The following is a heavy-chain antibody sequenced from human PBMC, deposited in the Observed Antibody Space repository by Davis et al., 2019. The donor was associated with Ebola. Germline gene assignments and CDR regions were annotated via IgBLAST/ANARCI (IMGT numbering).Heavy chain of an antibody. V-gene: IGHV3-7*01. J-gene: IGHJ4*02. CDR3: ARDKAVVVILDY. CDR1: GFTFSSYA. Sequence: GESLKISCAASGFTFSSYAMSWVRQAPGKGLEWVANIMQDGSVKYYVDSVKGRFTISRDNAKKLLYLQMNSLRAEDSAVYYCARDKAVVVILDYWGQGTLVTVSS. D-gene: IGHD3-22*01. CDR2: IMQDGSVK.